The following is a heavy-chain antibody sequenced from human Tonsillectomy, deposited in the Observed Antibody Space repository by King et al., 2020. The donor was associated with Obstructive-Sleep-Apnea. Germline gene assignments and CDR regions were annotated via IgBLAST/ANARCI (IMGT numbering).Heavy chain of an antibody. CDR3: ARDRELGDCSDGGCPPFITDACDI. V-gene: IGHV1-18*01. CDR2: ISAYNGYT. Sequence: VQLVESGAEVKKPGASVKVSCKASGYTFTSYGISWVRQAPGQGLEWMGCISAYNGYTNFAQTFQGRVITTTDTFTTTAYMELRSLRSDDTAVYYCARDRELGDCSDGGCPPFITDACDIWGQGTMVTVPS. CDR1: GYTFTSYG. D-gene: IGHD2-15*01. J-gene: IGHJ3*02.